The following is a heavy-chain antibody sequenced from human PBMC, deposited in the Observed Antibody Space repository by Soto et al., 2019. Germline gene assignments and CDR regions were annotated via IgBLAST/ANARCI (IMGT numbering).Heavy chain of an antibody. V-gene: IGHV3-48*01. Sequence: EVQLVESGGGLVQPGGSLRLSCTASGFTFSTYSMNWVRQAPGKGLEWVSHISSSSTTIYYADSVKGRLTISRDNAKDSLNLEMNSLRAEDTAVYCCASEDWSGIAAAGGNAFDIWGHGTIVTVSS. CDR2: ISSSSTTI. D-gene: IGHD6-13*01. CDR3: ASEDWSGIAAAGGNAFDI. J-gene: IGHJ3*02. CDR1: GFTFSTYS.